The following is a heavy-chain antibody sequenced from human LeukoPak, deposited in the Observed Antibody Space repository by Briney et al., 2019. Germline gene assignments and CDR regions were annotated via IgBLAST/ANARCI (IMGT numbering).Heavy chain of an antibody. J-gene: IGHJ4*02. D-gene: IGHD2-21*02. V-gene: IGHV3-23*01. CDR3: AKATTASPRNFDL. Sequence: GGSLRLSCEASGFTFSSYAMSWVRQAPGRGLEWVSSISTSGAGTYYADSVKGRFSISRDNSKNTLYLQMSSMRAEDTAVYYCAKATTASPRNFDLWGQGTLVTVSP. CDR1: GFTFSSYA. CDR2: ISTSGAGT.